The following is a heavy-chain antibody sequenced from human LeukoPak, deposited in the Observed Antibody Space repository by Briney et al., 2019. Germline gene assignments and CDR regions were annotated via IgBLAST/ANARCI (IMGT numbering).Heavy chain of an antibody. CDR1: GFTFSSYA. V-gene: IGHV3-23*01. D-gene: IGHD2-8*02. J-gene: IGHJ4*02. CDR3: TRETWFIGN. Sequence: PGGSLRLSCAASGFTFSSYAMYWVRQAPGKGLERVSGIFGSGGSTHYADSVKGRFTISRDNSKNTVYLQMNSLGAEDTAVYYCTRETWFIGNWGQGTLVTVSS. CDR2: IFGSGGST.